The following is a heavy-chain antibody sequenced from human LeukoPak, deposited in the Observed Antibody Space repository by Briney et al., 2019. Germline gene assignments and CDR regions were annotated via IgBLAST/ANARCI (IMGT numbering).Heavy chain of an antibody. Sequence: PSETLSLTCAVYGGSFSGYYWSWIRQPPGKGLEWIGEINHSGSTNCNPSLKSRVTISVDTSKNQFSLKLSSVTAADTAVYYCATRTTIARFGDYWGQGTLVTVSS. CDR3: ATRTTIARFGDY. CDR2: INHSGST. V-gene: IGHV4-34*01. J-gene: IGHJ4*02. D-gene: IGHD3-16*01. CDR1: GGSFSGYY.